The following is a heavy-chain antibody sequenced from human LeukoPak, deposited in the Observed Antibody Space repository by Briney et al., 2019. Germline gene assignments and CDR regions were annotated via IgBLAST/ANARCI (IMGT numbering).Heavy chain of an antibody. CDR1: DYSISSGYF. CDR3: ARIRITMVRGVIISFDAFDI. CDR2: IHLRGTT. J-gene: IGHJ3*02. V-gene: IGHV4-38-2*02. D-gene: IGHD3-10*01. Sequence: SETLSLTCSVSDYSISSGYFWGWVRQPPGKGLEWIGSIHLRGTTSYNPSLKSRVTISVDTSSNQFSLKLYSVTASDTAVYYCARIRITMVRGVIISFDAFDIWGQGTMVTVSS.